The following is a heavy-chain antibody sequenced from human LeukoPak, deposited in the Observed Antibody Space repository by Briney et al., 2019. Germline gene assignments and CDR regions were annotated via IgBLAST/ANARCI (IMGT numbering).Heavy chain of an antibody. CDR2: INHSGST. CDR3: ARGRIGRFGGFDY. J-gene: IGHJ4*02. D-gene: IGHD3-10*01. CDR1: GGSFSGYY. V-gene: IGHV4-34*01. Sequence: PSETLSLTCAVYGGSFSGYYWSWIRQPPGKGLEWIGEINHSGSTNYNPSLKSQVTISVDTSKNQFSLKLSSVTAADTAVYYCARGRIGRFGGFDYWGQGTLVTVSS.